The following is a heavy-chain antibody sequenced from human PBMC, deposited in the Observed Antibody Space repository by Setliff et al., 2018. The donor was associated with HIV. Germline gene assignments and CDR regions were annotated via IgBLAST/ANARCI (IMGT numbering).Heavy chain of an antibody. J-gene: IGHJ3*02. D-gene: IGHD4-17*01. CDR1: GGSISSGSYY. CDR3: ARVGYGDYGDAFDI. CDR2: IYTSGST. V-gene: IGHV4-61*09. Sequence: PSETLSLTCTVSGGSISSGSYYWSWIRQPAGKGLEWIGHIYTSGSTNYNPSLKSRVTISVDTSKNQCSLKLSSVTAADTAVYYCARVGYGDYGDAFDIWGQGTMVTVS.